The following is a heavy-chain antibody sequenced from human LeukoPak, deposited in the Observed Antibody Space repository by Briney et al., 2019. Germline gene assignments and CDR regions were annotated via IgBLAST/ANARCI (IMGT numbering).Heavy chain of an antibody. J-gene: IGHJ4*02. CDR2: IYSGGST. CDR3: ARESGRSYSPDFDY. V-gene: IGHV3-66*02. Sequence: GGSLRLSCAASGFTVSSNYMSWVRQAPGQGLEWVSVIYSGGSTYYADSVKGRFTISRDNSKNTLYLQMNSLRAEDTAVYYCARESGRSYSPDFDYWGQGNLVTVSS. CDR1: GFTVSSNY. D-gene: IGHD1-26*01.